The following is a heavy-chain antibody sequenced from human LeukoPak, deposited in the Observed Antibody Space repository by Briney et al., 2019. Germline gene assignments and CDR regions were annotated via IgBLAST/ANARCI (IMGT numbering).Heavy chain of an antibody. Sequence: GASVKASCKASGYTFSGYYIHWVRQAPGQGLEWMGWISPYNGKTDYARKFQDRVTMTTDISTTTAYMELTSLTSDDTAVYFCARHPRTIWSTISDNWFDPWGQGTLVTVSS. V-gene: IGHV1-18*04. J-gene: IGHJ5*02. D-gene: IGHD2-8*01. CDR3: ARHPRTIWSTISDNWFDP. CDR2: ISPYNGKT. CDR1: GYTFSGYY.